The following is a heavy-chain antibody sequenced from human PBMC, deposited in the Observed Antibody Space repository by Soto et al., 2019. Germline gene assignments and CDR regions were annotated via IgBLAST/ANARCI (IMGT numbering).Heavy chain of an antibody. CDR2: INHSGST. J-gene: IGHJ4*02. V-gene: IGHV4-34*01. CDR1: GGSFSGYY. Sequence: QVQLQQWGAGLLKPSETLSLTCAVYGGSFSGYYWSWIRQPPGKGLEWIGEINHSGSTNYNPSLKSRVTISVDTSKNQFSLKLSSVTAADTAVYYCARGRGTSSSYSIWGQGTLVTVSS. CDR3: ARGRGTSSSYSI. D-gene: IGHD6-13*01.